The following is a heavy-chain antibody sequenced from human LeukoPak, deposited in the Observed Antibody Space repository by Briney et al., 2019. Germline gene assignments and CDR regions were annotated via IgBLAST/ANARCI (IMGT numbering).Heavy chain of an antibody. CDR1: GFTFSSYT. D-gene: IGHD3-9*01. J-gene: IGHJ4*02. CDR3: VRQVDWAFDY. Sequence: PGGSLRLSCAASGFTFSSYTMNWVRQAPGKGLEWVSSITSSSSYIYYAHSLKGRFTISRDNAKNSLYLQMNSLRAEDTAVYYCVRQVDWAFDYWGQGTLVTVSS. V-gene: IGHV3-21*01. CDR2: ITSSSSYI.